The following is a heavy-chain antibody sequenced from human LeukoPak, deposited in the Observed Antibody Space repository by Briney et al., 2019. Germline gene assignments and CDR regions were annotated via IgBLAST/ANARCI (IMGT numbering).Heavy chain of an antibody. CDR2: MGVSGDNV. CDR1: GFTFSAYG. V-gene: IGHV3-23*01. CDR3: AKDPNGDYVGAFDT. J-gene: IGHJ3*02. D-gene: IGHD4-17*01. Sequence: PGGSLRLSCAASGFTFSAYGVNWVRQAPGKGLEWVSSMGVSGDNVHYADSVKGRFAISRDNSKNTLYLQMNSLRAEDAAVYYCAKDPNGDYVGAFDTWGQGTMVIVSS.